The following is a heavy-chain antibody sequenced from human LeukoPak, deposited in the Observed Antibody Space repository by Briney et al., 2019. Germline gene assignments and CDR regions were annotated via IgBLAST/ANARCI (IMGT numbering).Heavy chain of an antibody. V-gene: IGHV3-23*01. D-gene: IGHD3-10*01. J-gene: IGHJ4*02. Sequence: GGSLRLSCAASGFTFSSYAMSWVRQAPGKGLEWVSSISGSGGTTYYADSVKGRFTISRDNSKNTLYLQMNSLRAEDTAVYYCAKVAHYYGSGSYYEYYFDYWGQGTLVTVSS. CDR3: AKVAHYYGSGSYYEYYFDY. CDR2: ISGSGGTT. CDR1: GFTFSSYA.